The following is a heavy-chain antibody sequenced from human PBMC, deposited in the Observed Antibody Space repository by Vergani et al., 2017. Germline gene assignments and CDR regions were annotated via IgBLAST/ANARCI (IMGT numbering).Heavy chain of an antibody. V-gene: IGHV1-46*01. CDR2: INPSGGST. CDR1: GYTFTSYY. Sequence: QVQLVQSGAEVKKPGASVKVSCKASGYTFTSYYMHWVRQAPGQGLEWMGIINPSGGSTSYAQKFQGRVTMTRDTSTSTVYMELSSLRSEDTAVYYCARETYYDFWSGRRSSYYYYMDVWGKGTTVTVSS. CDR3: ARETYYDFWSGRRSSYYYYMDV. J-gene: IGHJ6*03. D-gene: IGHD3-3*01.